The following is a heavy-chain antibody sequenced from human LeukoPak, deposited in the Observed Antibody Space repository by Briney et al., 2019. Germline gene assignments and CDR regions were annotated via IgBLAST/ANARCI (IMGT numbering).Heavy chain of an antibody. CDR1: GFTLSSYA. V-gene: IGHV3-23*01. J-gene: IGHJ4*02. CDR2: ISGSADNT. CDR3: AKQGFGC. Sequence: PGGSLRLSCTASGFTLSSYAMSWVRQAPGEGLEWVSTISGSADNTNYAEAVKSRFTISRDNSKNTMYLQMSSLRAEDTAVYYCAKQGFGCWGQGTLVTASS.